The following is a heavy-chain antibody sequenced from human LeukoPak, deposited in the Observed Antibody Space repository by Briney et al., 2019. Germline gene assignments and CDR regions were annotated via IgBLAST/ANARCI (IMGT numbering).Heavy chain of an antibody. V-gene: IGHV4-34*01. CDR1: GGSFSGYY. D-gene: IGHD2/OR15-2a*01. Sequence: PSETLSFTCAVYGGSFSGYYWSWIRQPPGKGLEWIGEINHSGSTNYNPSLKSRVTISVDTSKNQFSLKLSSVTAADTAVYYCARGITFYGMDVWGQGTTVTVSS. CDR3: ARGITFYGMDV. CDR2: INHSGST. J-gene: IGHJ6*02.